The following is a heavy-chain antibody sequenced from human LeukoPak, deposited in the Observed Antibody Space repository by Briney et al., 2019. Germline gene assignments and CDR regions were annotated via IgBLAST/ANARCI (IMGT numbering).Heavy chain of an antibody. V-gene: IGHV4-34*01. CDR1: GGSFSGYY. CDR2: INHSGST. CDR3: ARASSLGWYNWFDP. J-gene: IGHJ5*02. Sequence: SETLSLTCAVYGGSFSGYYWSWIRQPPGKGLEWIGEINHSGSTNYNPSLKSRVTISVDTSKNQFSLKLSSVTAADTAVYYCARASSLGWYNWFDPWGQGTLVTVSS.